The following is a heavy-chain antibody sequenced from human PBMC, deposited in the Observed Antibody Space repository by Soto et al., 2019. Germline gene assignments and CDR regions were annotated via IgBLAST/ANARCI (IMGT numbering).Heavy chain of an antibody. V-gene: IGHV1-8*01. CDR2: MNANSGNT. D-gene: IGHD4-17*01. Sequence: QVQLVQSGAEVKKPGASVKVSCKASGYTFTSYDINWVRQATGQGLEWMGWMNANSGNTGYAQKYQGRVTMTRNTSISTAYMEQSSLRYEDTAVYYCARGPDLRVMTTVTWILYYYYMDVWGKGTTVTVSS. CDR1: GYTFTSYD. CDR3: ARGPDLRVMTTVTWILYYYYMDV. J-gene: IGHJ6*03.